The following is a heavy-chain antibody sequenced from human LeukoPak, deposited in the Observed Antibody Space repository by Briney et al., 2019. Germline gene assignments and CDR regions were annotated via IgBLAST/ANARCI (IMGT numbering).Heavy chain of an antibody. CDR1: GFTFSTFA. Sequence: GGSLRLSCAASGFTFSTFAMSWVRQAPGKGLEWVSTISGSGGSTYYADSVKGRFTISRDTSKNTLYLQMNSLRAEDTSLYYCAKGFVTDSSGYYAVFAFDIWGQGTMVTVSS. D-gene: IGHD3-22*01. V-gene: IGHV3-23*01. J-gene: IGHJ3*02. CDR2: ISGSGGST. CDR3: AKGFVTDSSGYYAVFAFDI.